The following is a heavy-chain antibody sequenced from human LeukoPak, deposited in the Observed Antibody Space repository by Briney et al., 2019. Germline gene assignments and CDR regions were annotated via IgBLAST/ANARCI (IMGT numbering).Heavy chain of an antibody. D-gene: IGHD2-8*01. V-gene: IGHV3-21*01. CDR2: ISSSSSYI. CDR3: ARDGGDIVLMVYAIPDYFDY. CDR1: GFTFSSYS. J-gene: IGHJ4*02. Sequence: GGSLRLSCAASGFTFSSYSMNWVRQAPGKGLEWVSSISSSSSYIYYADSVKGRFTISRDNAKNSLYLQMNSLRAEDTAVYYCARDGGDIVLMVYAIPDYFDYWGQGTLVTVSS.